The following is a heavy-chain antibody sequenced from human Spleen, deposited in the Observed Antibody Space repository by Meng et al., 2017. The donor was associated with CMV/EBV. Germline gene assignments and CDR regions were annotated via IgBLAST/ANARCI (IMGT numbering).Heavy chain of an antibody. CDR1: GGTFSSYA. CDR3: ARDESGGSGYGGGY. Sequence: KASGGTFSSYAISWVRQAPGQGLEWMGGIIPIFGTANYAQKFQGRVTITTDESTSTAYMELSSLRSEDTAVYYCARDESGGSGYGGGYWGQGTLVTVSS. CDR2: IIPIFGTA. J-gene: IGHJ4*02. D-gene: IGHD3-22*01. V-gene: IGHV1-69*05.